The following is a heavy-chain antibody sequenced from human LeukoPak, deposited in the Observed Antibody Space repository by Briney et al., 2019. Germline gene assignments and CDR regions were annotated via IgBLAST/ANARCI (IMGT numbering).Heavy chain of an antibody. CDR1: GGSISSGSYY. CDR2: IYTSGST. CDR3: ARDQGRIPASFDPLDY. J-gene: IGHJ4*02. V-gene: IGHV4-61*02. D-gene: IGHD3-9*01. Sequence: PSETLSLTCTVSGGSISSGSYYWSWIRQPAGKGLEWIGRIYTSGSTNYNPSLKSRVTISVDTSKNQFSLKLSSVTAADTAVYYCARDQGRIPASFDPLDYWGQGTLVTVSS.